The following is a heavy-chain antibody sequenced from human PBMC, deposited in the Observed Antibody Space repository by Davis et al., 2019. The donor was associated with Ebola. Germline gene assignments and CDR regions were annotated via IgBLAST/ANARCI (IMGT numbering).Heavy chain of an antibody. V-gene: IGHV4-31*03. CDR2: IYYSGST. CDR3: ARDLRYDSSGYDYYFYMDV. CDR1: GGSISRGGSY. J-gene: IGHJ6*03. D-gene: IGHD3-22*01. Sequence: PSETLSLTCTVSGGSISRGGSYWTWIRQHPGKGLEWTGYIYYSGSTYYKPSLKSRVTISLDTSKNQFSLSLYSVTAADTAVYYCARDLRYDSSGYDYYFYMDVWGKGTTVTVSS.